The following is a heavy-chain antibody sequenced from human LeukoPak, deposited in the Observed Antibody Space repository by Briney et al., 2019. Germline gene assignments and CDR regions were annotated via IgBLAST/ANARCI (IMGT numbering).Heavy chain of an antibody. CDR2: IIPIFGTA. J-gene: IGHJ6*04. D-gene: IGHD2-2*01. V-gene: IGHV1-69*13. CDR1: GGTFSSYA. Sequence: SVKVSCKASGGTFSSYAISWVRQAPGQGLEWMGGIIPIFGTANYAQKFQGRVTITADESTSTAYMELSSLRSEDTAVYYCARPGYGIVVVPAAKGNYYYYGMDVWGKGTTVTVSS. CDR3: ARPGYGIVVVPAAKGNYYYYGMDV.